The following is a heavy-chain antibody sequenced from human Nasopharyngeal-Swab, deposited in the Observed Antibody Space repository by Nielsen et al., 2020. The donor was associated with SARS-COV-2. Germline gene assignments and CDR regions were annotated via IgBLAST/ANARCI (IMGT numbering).Heavy chain of an antibody. CDR3: ATPAPRQNLRFLEWWHWDQKYYFDY. V-gene: IGHV1-24*01. CDR2: FDPEDGET. Sequence: ALVKVSCKVSGYTLTELSMHWVRQAPGKGLEWMGGFDPEDGETIYAQKFQGRVTMTEDTSTDTAYMELSSLRSEDTAVYYCATPAPRQNLRFLEWWHWDQKYYFDYWGQGTLVTVSS. D-gene: IGHD3-3*01. CDR1: GYTLTELS. J-gene: IGHJ4*02.